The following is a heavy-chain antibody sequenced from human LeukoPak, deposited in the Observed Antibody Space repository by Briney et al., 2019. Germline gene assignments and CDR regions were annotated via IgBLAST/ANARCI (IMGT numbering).Heavy chain of an antibody. D-gene: IGHD3-3*01. J-gene: IGHJ4*02. CDR3: ATAGRYDFWSGHPY. V-gene: IGHV1-24*01. CDR1: GYSLTDLS. Sequence: ASVKVSCKVSGYSLTDLSIHWVRQAPGKGLEWMGGFHPEDGETSFAQKFQGRVTVTEDTSTDTAYMELSSPRSQDTAVYYCATAGRYDFWSGHPYWGQGTLVTVSS. CDR2: FHPEDGET.